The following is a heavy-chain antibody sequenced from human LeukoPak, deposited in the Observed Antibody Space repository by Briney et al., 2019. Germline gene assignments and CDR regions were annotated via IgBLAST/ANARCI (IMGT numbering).Heavy chain of an antibody. J-gene: IGHJ4*02. CDR1: GFTFSSYA. CDR2: ISGSGGST. V-gene: IGHV3-23*01. Sequence: SGGSLRLSCAASGFTFSSYAMSWVRQAPGKGLEWVSAISGSGGSTYYADSVKGRFTISRDNSKNTLYLQMNSLRAEDTAVYYCAKAPVGANYYDSSGYFDYWGQGTLVTVSS. D-gene: IGHD3-22*01. CDR3: AKAPVGANYYDSSGYFDY.